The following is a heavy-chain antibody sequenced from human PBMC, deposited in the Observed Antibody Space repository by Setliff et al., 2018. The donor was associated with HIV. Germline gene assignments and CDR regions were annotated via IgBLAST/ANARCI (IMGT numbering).Heavy chain of an antibody. CDR2: ISTYNGNT. Sequence: EASVKVSCKTSGYTFTAFGMNWLRQAPGQGPEWMGWISTYNGNTNYAQKFQGRVTVTTDTSTSTVYMELRSLRSDDTAVYYCAKDPSVTVTTIWGQGTMVTVSS. J-gene: IGHJ3*02. CDR3: AKDPSVTVTTI. D-gene: IGHD4-17*01. CDR1: GYTFTAFG. V-gene: IGHV1-18*01.